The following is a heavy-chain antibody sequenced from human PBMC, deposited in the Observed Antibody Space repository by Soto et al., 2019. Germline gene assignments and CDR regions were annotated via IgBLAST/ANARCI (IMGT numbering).Heavy chain of an antibody. J-gene: IGHJ5*02. V-gene: IGHV4-31*03. CDR2: IYYSGST. CDR1: GGSISSGGYY. CDR3: ARERITMVRGVKSNWFDP. Sequence: QVPLQESGPGLVKPSQTLSLTCTVSGGSISSGGYYWSWIRQHPGKGLEWIGYIYYSGSTYYNPSLKSRVTISVDTSKNQFSLKLSSVTAADTAVYYCARERITMVRGVKSNWFDPWGQGTLVTVSS. D-gene: IGHD3-10*01.